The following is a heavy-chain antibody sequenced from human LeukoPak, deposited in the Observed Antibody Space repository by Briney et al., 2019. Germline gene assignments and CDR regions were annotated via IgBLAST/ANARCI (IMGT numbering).Heavy chain of an antibody. V-gene: IGHV1-8*01. J-gene: IGHJ4*02. D-gene: IGHD3-10*01. CDR2: MNPNSGNT. Sequence: MGWMNPNSGNTGYAQKFQGRVTMTRNTSISTAYMELSSLRSEDTAVYYCARGLRGDSPFDYWGQGTLVTVSS. CDR3: ARGLRGDSPFDY.